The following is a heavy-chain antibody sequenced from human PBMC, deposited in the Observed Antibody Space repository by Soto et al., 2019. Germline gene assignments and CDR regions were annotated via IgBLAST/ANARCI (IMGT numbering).Heavy chain of an antibody. Sequence: EVQLLESGGGLVQPGGSLRLSCAASGFTFSSYAMNWVRQAPGKGLEWVSVISGSGDSTYYADSVKGQFTISRDNSKNTLYLQMNSLRAEDTAVYYRAKRSSSWCFDYWGQGTLVTVSS. D-gene: IGHD6-13*01. CDR2: ISGSGDST. V-gene: IGHV3-23*01. CDR3: AKRSSSWCFDY. J-gene: IGHJ4*02. CDR1: GFTFSSYA.